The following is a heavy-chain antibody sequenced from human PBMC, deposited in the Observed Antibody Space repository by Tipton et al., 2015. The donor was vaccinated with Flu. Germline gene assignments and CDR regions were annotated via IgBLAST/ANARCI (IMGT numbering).Heavy chain of an antibody. CDR1: GGSIRGYY. V-gene: IGHV4-4*07. CDR3: ARGFMGAGGTGFDY. D-gene: IGHD1-26*01. CDR2: IYSSGST. Sequence: TLSLTCTVSGGSIRGYYWNWIRQFPGKGLEWIGRIYSSGSTKYSPSFKSRVIMSVDTSKNQFSLKLSSVTAADTAVYYCARGFMGAGGTGFDYWGQGILVTVSS. J-gene: IGHJ4*02.